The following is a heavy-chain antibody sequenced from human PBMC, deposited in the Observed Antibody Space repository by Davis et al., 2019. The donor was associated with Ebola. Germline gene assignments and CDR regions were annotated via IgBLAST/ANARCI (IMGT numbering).Heavy chain of an antibody. CDR2: FDPEDGET. CDR3: ATKAGQMIDY. Sequence: ASVTVSCKVSGYALTELSMHWVRQAPGKGLEWMGGFDPEDGETIYAQKFQGRVTMTEDTSTDTAYMELSSLRSEDTAVYYCATKAGQMIDYWGQGTLVTVSS. J-gene: IGHJ4*02. D-gene: IGHD6-13*01. CDR1: GYALTELS. V-gene: IGHV1-24*01.